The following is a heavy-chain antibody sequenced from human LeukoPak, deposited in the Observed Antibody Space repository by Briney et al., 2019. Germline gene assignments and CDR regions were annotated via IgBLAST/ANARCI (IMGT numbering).Heavy chain of an antibody. Sequence: GGSLRLSCAASGFTFSSYAMSWVRQAPGKGLEWMSAISGSGGSTYYADSVKGRFTISRDNTKNTLYLQMNSLRAEDTAVYYCASAAYSSGWYGGYYFDYWGQGTLVTVSS. CDR2: ISGSGGST. D-gene: IGHD6-19*01. V-gene: IGHV3-23*01. CDR3: ASAAYSSGWYGGYYFDY. CDR1: GFTFSSYA. J-gene: IGHJ4*02.